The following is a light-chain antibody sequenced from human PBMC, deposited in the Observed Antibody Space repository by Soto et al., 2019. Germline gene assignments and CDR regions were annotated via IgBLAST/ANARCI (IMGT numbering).Light chain of an antibody. J-gene: IGKJ5*01. CDR1: QSISSY. CDR2: DAF. CDR3: QQYDTFPVT. V-gene: IGKV1-33*01. Sequence: DIQTTQSPSSVSAFVGDRVTITCRASQSISSYLSLYQQRPGKAPKLLIYDAFTLETGVPSRFSGSGSGTDFISTISSLQPEDFATYYCQQYDTFPVTFGQGTRLEIK.